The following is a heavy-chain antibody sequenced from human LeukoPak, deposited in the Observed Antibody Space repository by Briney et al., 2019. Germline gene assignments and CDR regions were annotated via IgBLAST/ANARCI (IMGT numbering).Heavy chain of an antibody. CDR3: ATCKGTFSGNYYASIWGFDP. J-gene: IGHJ5*02. D-gene: IGHD1-26*01. CDR1: GYTLTELS. Sequence: ASVKVSCKVSGYTLTELSMHWVRQAPGKGLEWMGGFDPEDGETIYAQKFQGRVTMTEDTSTDTAYMELSSLRSEDTAVYYCATCKGTFSGNYYASIWGFDPWGQGTLVTVSS. V-gene: IGHV1-24*01. CDR2: FDPEDGET.